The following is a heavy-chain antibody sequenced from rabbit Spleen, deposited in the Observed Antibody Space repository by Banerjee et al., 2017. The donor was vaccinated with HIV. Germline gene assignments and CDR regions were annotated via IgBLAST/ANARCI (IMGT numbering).Heavy chain of an antibody. Sequence: QSLEESGGDLVKPGASLTLTCTASGVSFSSSSYMCWVRQAPGKGLEWIACIDTSDGDTDYANWPKGRFTISKTSSTTVTLQMTSLTAADTATYFCARDADPGTSYNLYSLNLWGPGTLVTVS. J-gene: IGHJ4*01. D-gene: IGHD8-1*01. CDR1: GVSFSSSSY. CDR2: IDTSDGDT. V-gene: IGHV1S40*01. CDR3: ARDADPGTSYNLYSLNL.